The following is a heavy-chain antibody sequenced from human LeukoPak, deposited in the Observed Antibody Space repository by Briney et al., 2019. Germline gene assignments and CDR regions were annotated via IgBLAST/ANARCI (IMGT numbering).Heavy chain of an antibody. V-gene: IGHV4-59*01. J-gene: IGHJ4*02. CDR3: ASSYSSSWYGGV. CDR1: GGSISSYY. D-gene: IGHD6-13*01. CDR2: IYYSGSI. Sequence: PSETLSLTCTVSGGSISSYYWSWIRQPPGKGLEWIGYIYYSGSINYNPSLKSRVTISVDTSKNQFSLKLSSVTAADTAVYYCASSYSSSWYGGVWGQGTLVTVSS.